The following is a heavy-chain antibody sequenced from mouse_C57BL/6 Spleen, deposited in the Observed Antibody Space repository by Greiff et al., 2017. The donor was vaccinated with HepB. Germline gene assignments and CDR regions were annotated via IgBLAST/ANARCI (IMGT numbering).Heavy chain of an antibody. Sequence: QVQLQQSGPELVKPGASVKISCKASGYAFSSSWMNWVKQRPGKGLEWIGRIYPGDGDTNYNGKFKGKATLTADKSSSTAYMQLSSLTSEDSAVYFCSRDYDDDDWFAYWGQGTLVTVSA. D-gene: IGHD2-4*01. V-gene: IGHV1-82*01. CDR3: SRDYDDDDWFAY. CDR2: IYPGDGDT. J-gene: IGHJ3*01. CDR1: GYAFSSSW.